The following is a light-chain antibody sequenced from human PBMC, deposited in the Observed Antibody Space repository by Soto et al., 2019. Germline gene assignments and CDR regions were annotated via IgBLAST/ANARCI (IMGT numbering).Light chain of an antibody. V-gene: IGLV2-14*01. CDR2: EVS. Sequence: QSALTQPASVSGSPGQSITISCTGTSSDVGGYNYVSWYQQHPGKAPKLMIYEVSNRPSGVSNRFSGSKSGNTASLTISGLQHEDEADYYCSSYTSSSTPYVFGTETKLTVL. J-gene: IGLJ1*01. CDR1: SSDVGGYNY. CDR3: SSYTSSSTPYV.